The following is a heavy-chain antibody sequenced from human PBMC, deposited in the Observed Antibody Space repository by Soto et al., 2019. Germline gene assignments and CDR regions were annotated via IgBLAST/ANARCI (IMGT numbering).Heavy chain of an antibody. CDR2: IYHSGST. D-gene: IGHD3-22*01. J-gene: IGHJ4*02. V-gene: IGHV4-4*02. CDR1: GGSISSSNW. CDR3: ARDKASYYYDSSGYYNYFDY. Sequence: LEILSLTCAVSGGSISSSNWWSWVRQPPGKGLEWIGEIYHSGSTNYNPSLKSRVTISVDTSKNQFSLKLSSVTAADTAVYYCARDKASYYYDSSGYYNYFDYWGQGTLVTVSS.